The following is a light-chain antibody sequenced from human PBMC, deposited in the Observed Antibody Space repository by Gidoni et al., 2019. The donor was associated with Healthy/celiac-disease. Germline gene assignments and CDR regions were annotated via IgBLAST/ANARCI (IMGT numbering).Light chain of an antibody. CDR3: QKYNRAPPSPT. V-gene: IGKV1-27*01. CDR2: AAS. J-gene: IGKJ4*01. CDR1: QGISNY. Sequence: DIQMTQSPSSLSASVGDRVTITCRASQGISNYLAWYQQKPGKVPKLLIYAASTLQSGVPSRFSGSGSGTDFTLTISSLQPEDVATYYCQKYNRAPPSPTFGGETKVEIK.